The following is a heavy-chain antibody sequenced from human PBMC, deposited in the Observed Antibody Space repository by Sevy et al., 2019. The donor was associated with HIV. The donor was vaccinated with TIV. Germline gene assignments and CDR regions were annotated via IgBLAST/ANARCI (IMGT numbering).Heavy chain of an antibody. CDR3: ARDHVKDGDLGDYYYYAMDV. Sequence: GGSLRLSCAASGFTFSYYYMSWIRQAPGKGLEWLSYISGSDNIIYYADSARGRFTISRDNAKNSLYLQMNSLRAEDTAVYYCARDHVKDGDLGDYYYYAMDVWGQGTSVTVSS. CDR1: GFTFSYYY. D-gene: IGHD4-17*01. CDR2: ISGSDNII. J-gene: IGHJ6*02. V-gene: IGHV3-11*01.